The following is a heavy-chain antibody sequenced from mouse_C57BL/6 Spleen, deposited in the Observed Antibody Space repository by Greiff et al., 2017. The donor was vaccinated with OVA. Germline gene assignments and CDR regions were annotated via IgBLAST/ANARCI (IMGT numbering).Heavy chain of an antibody. D-gene: IGHD1-1*01. CDR1: GFTFSDYG. Sequence: EVQLVESGGGLVKPGGSLKLSCAASGFTFSDYGMHWVRQAPEKGLEWVAYISSGSSTIYYADTVKGRFTISRDNAKNTLFLQMTSLRSEDTAMYYCARPMDYGSSYVYYAMDYWGQGTSVTVSS. CDR3: ARPMDYGSSYVYYAMDY. J-gene: IGHJ4*01. V-gene: IGHV5-17*01. CDR2: ISSGSSTI.